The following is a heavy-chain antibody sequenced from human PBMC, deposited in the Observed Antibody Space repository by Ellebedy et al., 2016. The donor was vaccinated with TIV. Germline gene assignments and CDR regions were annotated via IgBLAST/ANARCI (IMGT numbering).Heavy chain of an antibody. CDR3: ATGPPKWEVPLDLDS. V-gene: IGHV1-69*04. CDR1: GGTLRSYG. CDR2: IIPIVEIT. Sequence: AASVKVSCKASGGTLRSYGISWVRQAPGLGLEWMGRIIPIVEITIYAQRFQDRVTISEDNFTNTVYMEMSSLRSEDTAMYYCATGPPKWEVPLDLDSWGQGTLVIVSS. D-gene: IGHD1-26*01. J-gene: IGHJ4*02.